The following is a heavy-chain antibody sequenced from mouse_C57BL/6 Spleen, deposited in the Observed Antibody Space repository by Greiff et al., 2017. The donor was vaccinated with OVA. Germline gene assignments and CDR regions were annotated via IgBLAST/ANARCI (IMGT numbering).Heavy chain of an antibody. CDR1: GYAFSSYW. J-gene: IGHJ2*01. D-gene: IGHD2-4*01. CDR2: IYPGDGDT. CDR3: ARGKGYDYDGYFDY. Sequence: QVQLQQSGAELVKPGASVKISCKASGYAFSSYWMNWVKQRPGKGLEWIGQIYPGDGDTNYNGKFKGKATLTADKSSSTAYMQLSSLTSEDSAVYCCARGKGYDYDGYFDYWGQGTTLTVSS. V-gene: IGHV1-80*01.